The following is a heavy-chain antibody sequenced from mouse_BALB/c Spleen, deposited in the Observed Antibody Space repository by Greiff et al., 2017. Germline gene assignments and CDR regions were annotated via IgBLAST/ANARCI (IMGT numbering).Heavy chain of an antibody. CDR2: IHYSGST. CDR3: AGTLDYGNGGFAY. Sequence: EVKLLESGPDLVKPSQSLSLTCTVTGYSITSGYSWHWIRQFPGNKLEWMSYIHYSGSTNYNPSLKSRISITRDTSNNPFFLQLNSVTTEDTATYDCAGTLDYGNGGFAYWGQGTLVTVSA. CDR1: GYSITSGYS. J-gene: IGHJ3*01. D-gene: IGHD2-1*01. V-gene: IGHV3-1*02.